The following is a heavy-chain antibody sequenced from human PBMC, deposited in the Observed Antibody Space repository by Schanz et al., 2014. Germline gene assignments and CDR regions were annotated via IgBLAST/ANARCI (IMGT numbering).Heavy chain of an antibody. Sequence: VQLVESGGGLIQPGGSLRLSCAASGFSVGNKYMNWVRQAAGKGLEWVGVISYDGSKKSYADSVKGRFTISRDNSKNTLYLQMNSLRPEDTAVYYCARGGFGEVSYFDYWGQGTLVTVSS. V-gene: IGHV3-30*03. D-gene: IGHD3-10*01. CDR2: ISYDGSKK. J-gene: IGHJ4*02. CDR1: GFSVGNKY. CDR3: ARGGFGEVSYFDY.